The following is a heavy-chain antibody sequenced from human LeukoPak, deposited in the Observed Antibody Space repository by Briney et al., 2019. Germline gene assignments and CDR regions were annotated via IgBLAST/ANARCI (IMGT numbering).Heavy chain of an antibody. V-gene: IGHV4-59*05. CDR1: GGSISSYY. Sequence: SETLSLTCTVSGGSISSYYWSWIRQPAGKGLEWIGSIYYSGSTYYNPSLKSRVTISVDTSKNQFSLKLSSVTAADTAVYYCARRIAVAGTGSFDPWGQGTLVTVSS. CDR2: IYYSGST. CDR3: ARRIAVAGTGSFDP. D-gene: IGHD6-19*01. J-gene: IGHJ5*02.